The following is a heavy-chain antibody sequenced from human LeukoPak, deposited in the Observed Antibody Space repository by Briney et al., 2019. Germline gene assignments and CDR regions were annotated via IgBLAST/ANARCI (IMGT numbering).Heavy chain of an antibody. D-gene: IGHD4-17*01. V-gene: IGHV3-23*01. J-gene: IGHJ3*01. CDR1: GFTFSNYA. Sequence: GGSVRLSCEASGFTFSNYAMTWVRQAPGKGLEWVSSIRGSGASSFYADSVKGRFAMSRDNSKSTLYLQMNSLRVGDTAVYYCGRDPNGDYVGAFDFGGQGTLVTLSS. CDR2: IRGSGASS. CDR3: GRDPNGDYVGAFDF.